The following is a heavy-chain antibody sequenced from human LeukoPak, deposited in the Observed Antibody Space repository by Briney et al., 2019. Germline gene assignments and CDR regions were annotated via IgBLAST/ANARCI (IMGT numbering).Heavy chain of an antibody. V-gene: IGHV4-34*01. J-gene: IGHJ4*02. Sequence: SETLSLTCAVYGGSFSGYYWSWIRQPPGKGLEWIGEINHSGSTNYNPSLKSRVTISVDTSKNQFSLELSSVTAADTAVYYCARRKREWIQLWLKGYYFDYWGQGTLVTVSS. CDR1: GGSFSGYY. D-gene: IGHD5-18*01. CDR3: ARRKREWIQLWLKGYYFDY. CDR2: INHSGST.